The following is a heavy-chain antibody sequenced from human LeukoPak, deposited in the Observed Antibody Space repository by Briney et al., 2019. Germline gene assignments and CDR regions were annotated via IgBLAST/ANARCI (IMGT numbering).Heavy chain of an antibody. D-gene: IGHD6-19*01. CDR3: ARGLLSGWYFYYFDY. J-gene: IGHJ4*02. CDR2: INPNSGGT. Sequence: ASVTVSCKASGYTFTGYYMHWVRQAPGQGLEWMGRINPNSGGTDYAQKFQGRVTMTRDTSISTAYMELSRLRSDDTAVYYCARGLLSGWYFYYFDYWGQGTLVTVSS. V-gene: IGHV1-2*06. CDR1: GYTFTGYY.